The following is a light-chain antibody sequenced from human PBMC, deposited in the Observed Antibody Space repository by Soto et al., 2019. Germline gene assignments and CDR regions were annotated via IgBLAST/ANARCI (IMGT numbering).Light chain of an antibody. Sequence: DIQMTQSPSSLSEFVGDSVTVTCRASQPIGTSLHWYQQKAGKAPKVLISAATKLQSGVPSRFSGSGSGTDFTLTISNLQPEDSATYYCQQGYNTFWTFGRGTKVDIK. J-gene: IGKJ1*01. V-gene: IGKV1-39*01. CDR3: QQGYNTFWT. CDR2: AAT. CDR1: QPIGTS.